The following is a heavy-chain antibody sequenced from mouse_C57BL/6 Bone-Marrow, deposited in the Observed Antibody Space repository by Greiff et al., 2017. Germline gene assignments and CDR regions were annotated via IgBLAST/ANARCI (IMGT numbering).Heavy chain of an antibody. CDR2: IYPRSGNT. J-gene: IGHJ3*01. D-gene: IGHD2-3*01. Sequence: QVQLQQSGAELARPGASVKLSCKASGYTFTSYGISWVKQRTGQGLEWIGEIYPRSGNTYYNAKFKGKATLTADKSSSTAYMELRSLTSEDSAVYVCARRGWLLREAYWGQGTLVTVSA. V-gene: IGHV1-81*01. CDR1: GYTFTSYG. CDR3: ARRGWLLREAY.